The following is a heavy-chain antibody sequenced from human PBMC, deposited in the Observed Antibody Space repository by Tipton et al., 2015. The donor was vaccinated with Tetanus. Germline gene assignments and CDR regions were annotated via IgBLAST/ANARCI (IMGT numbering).Heavy chain of an antibody. Sequence: LSLTCTVSGDSVRSGDYQWNWVRQVPGEGLEWVSGVSASGNTNYADSVDGRFTISRDNAKNTMYLQMNSLRAEDTATYYCAKLKSRGDSSAIEHWGQGTLVTVSS. V-gene: IGHV3-53*01. CDR1: GDSVRSGDYQ. CDR3: AKLKSRGDSSAIEH. J-gene: IGHJ4*02. CDR2: VSASGNT. D-gene: IGHD2-21*02.